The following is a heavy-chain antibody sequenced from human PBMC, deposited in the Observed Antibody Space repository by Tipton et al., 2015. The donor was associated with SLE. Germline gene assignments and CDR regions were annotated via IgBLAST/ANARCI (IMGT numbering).Heavy chain of an antibody. D-gene: IGHD6-13*01. CDR1: GFTFSSYS. CDR2: ISSSSGTI. V-gene: IGHV3-48*01. CDR3: ARAIAPGSSRISDY. Sequence: SLILSCAASGFTFSSYSLNWVRQAPGKGLEWVSYISSSSGTIYYADSVKGRFTISRDNAKNPLYLQMNSLRAEDSALYFCARAIAPGSSRISDYWGQGTLVSVSS. J-gene: IGHJ4*02.